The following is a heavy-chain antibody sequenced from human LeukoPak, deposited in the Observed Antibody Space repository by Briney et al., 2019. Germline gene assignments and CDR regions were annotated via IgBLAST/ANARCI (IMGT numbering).Heavy chain of an antibody. J-gene: IGHJ4*02. CDR1: GASFSSSTYY. CDR2: IYYSGST. D-gene: IGHD6-13*01. Sequence: SETLSLTCTVSGASFSSSTYYWGWIRQPPGKGLEWIGSIYYSGSTCYNPSLKSRVTMSVDTSKNQFSLKLSSVTAADTAVYYCARHAGGISATGTRPFDYWGQGTLVTVSS. V-gene: IGHV4-39*01. CDR3: ARHAGGISATGTRPFDY.